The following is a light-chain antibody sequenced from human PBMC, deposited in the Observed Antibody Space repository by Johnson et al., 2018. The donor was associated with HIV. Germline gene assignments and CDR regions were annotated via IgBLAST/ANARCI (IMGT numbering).Light chain of an antibody. V-gene: IGLV1-51*01. CDR1: RSSTGNNY. J-gene: IGLJ1*01. CDR3: GTWDSSLILYV. Sequence: QSVLTQPPSVSAAPGQKVTIYCSGSRSSTGNNYVSWYQQLPGTAPKLLIYDNNKRPSGIPDPFSRSQSGTSAPLAITGLQTGDEADYYCGTWDSSLILYVFGTGTKVTVL. CDR2: DNN.